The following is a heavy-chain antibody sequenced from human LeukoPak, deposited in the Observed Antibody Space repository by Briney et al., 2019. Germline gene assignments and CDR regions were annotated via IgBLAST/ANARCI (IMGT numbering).Heavy chain of an antibody. CDR1: GGSISSGVYY. D-gene: IGHD2-2*01. V-gene: IGHV4-61*02. CDR3: ARGTHCSGTSCPPYYYYYYYMDV. Sequence: PSQTLSLTCTVSGGSISSGVYYWAWLRQPAGEGLEWIGRTYSTGGTNYNPSLKSRVTISADTSKNQFSLKLSSVTAADTAVYYCARGTHCSGTSCPPYYYYYYYMDVWGKGATVTVSS. J-gene: IGHJ6*03. CDR2: TYSTGGT.